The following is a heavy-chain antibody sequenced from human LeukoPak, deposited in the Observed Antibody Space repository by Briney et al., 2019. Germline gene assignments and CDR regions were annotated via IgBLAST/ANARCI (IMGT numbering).Heavy chain of an antibody. CDR1: GFTFSSYW. J-gene: IGHJ4*02. Sequence: PGGSLRLSCVASGFTFSSYWMHWVRQAPGKGLVWVSRMNSDGSSTSYADSVKGRFTISRDNAKNTLYLQMNSLRAEDTAVYYCARDFYFDWFSQFDYWGQGILVTVSS. CDR3: ARDFYFDWFSQFDY. V-gene: IGHV3-74*01. D-gene: IGHD3-9*01. CDR2: MNSDGSST.